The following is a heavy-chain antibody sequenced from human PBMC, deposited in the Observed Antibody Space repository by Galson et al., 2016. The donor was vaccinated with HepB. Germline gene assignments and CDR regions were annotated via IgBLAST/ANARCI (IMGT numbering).Heavy chain of an antibody. CDR1: GDSVSSDTAA. CDR2: TYYRSKWYN. CDR3: ARDPSGGETLYDF. J-gene: IGHJ4*01. V-gene: IGHV6-1*01. Sequence: CAISGDSVSSDTAAWNWIRQSPSRGLEWLGRTYYRSKWYNDYAVPVKSRIIIDPDTSKNQFPLQLRSVTPDDSAVYYCARDPSGGETLYDFWGHGTLVTVSS. D-gene: IGHD2-21*01.